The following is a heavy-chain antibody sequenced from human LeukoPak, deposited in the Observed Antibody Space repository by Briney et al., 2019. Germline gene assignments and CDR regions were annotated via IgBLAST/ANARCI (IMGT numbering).Heavy chain of an antibody. CDR3: ARDGLDDYGDYFFDY. D-gene: IGHD4-17*01. V-gene: IGHV4-59*01. CDR2: IYYSGST. J-gene: IGHJ4*02. CDR1: GGSISSYY. Sequence: SETLSLTCTVSGGSISSYYWSWIRQPPGKGLEWIGYIYYSGSTNYNPSLKSRVTISVDTSKNQFSLKLSSVTAADTAVYYCARDGLDDYGDYFFDYWGQGTLVTVSS.